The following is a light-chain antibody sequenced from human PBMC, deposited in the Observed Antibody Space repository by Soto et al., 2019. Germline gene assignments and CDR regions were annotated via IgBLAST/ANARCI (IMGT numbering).Light chain of an antibody. Sequence: EFVLTPSPCTLSLSPGERATLSCRASQSVGSYLAWYQQQPGQAPRLLINDASHRAAGIPARFSGSGSGTDFTLTISSLQPDDFATYYCQQYNSYSWTFGQGTKVDIK. CDR1: QSVGSY. CDR3: QQYNSYSWT. V-gene: IGKV3-11*01. J-gene: IGKJ1*01. CDR2: DAS.